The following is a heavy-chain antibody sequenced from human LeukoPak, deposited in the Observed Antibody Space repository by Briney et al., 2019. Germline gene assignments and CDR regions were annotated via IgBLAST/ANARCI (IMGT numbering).Heavy chain of an antibody. CDR1: GFTFSSYG. CDR2: ISGSGGST. D-gene: IGHD3-9*01. V-gene: IGHV3-23*01. CDR3: AKGDSVRYFDWLLPYYFDY. J-gene: IGHJ4*02. Sequence: GGTLRLSRAASGFTFSSYGMSWVRQAPGKGLEWVSAISGSGGSTYYADSVKGRFTISRDNSKNTLYLQMNSLRAEDTAVYYCAKGDSVRYFDWLLPYYFDYWGQGTLVTVSS.